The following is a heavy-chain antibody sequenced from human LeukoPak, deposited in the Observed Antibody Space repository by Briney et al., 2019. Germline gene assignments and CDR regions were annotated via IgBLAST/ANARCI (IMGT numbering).Heavy chain of an antibody. CDR3: ATGEPADY. J-gene: IGHJ4*02. V-gene: IGHV1-24*01. CDR2: FDLEDGEA. Sequence: ASVKVSCKVSGFTLTELSLHWVRQAPGKGLEWMGGFDLEDGEAIYAQKFQGRLTMTGDTSTDTAYMELSSLRPEDTAVYYCATGEPADYWGQGTLVTVSS. CDR1: GFTLTELS. D-gene: IGHD1-14*01.